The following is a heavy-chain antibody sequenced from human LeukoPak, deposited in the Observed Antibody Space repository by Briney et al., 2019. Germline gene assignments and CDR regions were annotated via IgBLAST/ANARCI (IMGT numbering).Heavy chain of an antibody. D-gene: IGHD5-24*01. CDR1: GGSFSGYY. CDR3: AAQGNGYNDY. CDR2: INHSGTT. J-gene: IGHJ4*02. V-gene: IGHV4-34*01. Sequence: NPSETLSLTCAVYGGSFSGYYWSWIRQPPGKGLEWIGEINHSGTTTSTPSLKSRLTISVDTSKNHFSLKLSSVTAADTAVYYCAAQGNGYNDYWGQGTLVTVSS.